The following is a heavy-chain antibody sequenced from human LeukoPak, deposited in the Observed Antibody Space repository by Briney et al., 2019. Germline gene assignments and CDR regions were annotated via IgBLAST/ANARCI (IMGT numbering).Heavy chain of an antibody. Sequence: GGSLRLSCAVSGITLSNYGMSWVRQAPGKGLEWVAGISDSGGSTNYADSVKGRFTISRDNPKNTLYLQMNSLRAEDTGIHYCGRWGVNAGLDSWGQGTLVSVSA. J-gene: IGHJ5*01. V-gene: IGHV3-23*01. D-gene: IGHD3-10*01. CDR1: GITLSNYG. CDR2: ISDSGGST. CDR3: GRWGVNAGLDS.